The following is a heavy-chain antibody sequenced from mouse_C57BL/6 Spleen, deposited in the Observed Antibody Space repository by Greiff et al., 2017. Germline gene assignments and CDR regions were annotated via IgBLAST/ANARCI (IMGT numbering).Heavy chain of an antibody. D-gene: IGHD1-1*01. CDR1: GFTFSDYG. Sequence: EVQRVESGGGLVKPGGSLKLSCAASGFTFSDYGMHWVRQALEKGLEWVAYISSGNSTIYYAEPVKGRFTISRDNAKNTLFLQMTGLRSEDTAMYYCARTYGSSYWYFDVWGTGTTVTVSS. J-gene: IGHJ1*03. CDR3: ARTYGSSYWYFDV. V-gene: IGHV5-17*01. CDR2: ISSGNSTI.